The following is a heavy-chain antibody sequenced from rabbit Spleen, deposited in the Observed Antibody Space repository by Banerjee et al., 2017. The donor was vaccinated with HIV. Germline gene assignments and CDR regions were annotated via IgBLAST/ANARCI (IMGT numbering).Heavy chain of an antibody. CDR3: ARDLVGVIGWNFYL. J-gene: IGHJ4*01. V-gene: IGHV1S40*01. CDR2: IYAGSSGFT. D-gene: IGHD1-1*01. Sequence: QSLEESGGDLVKPGASLTLTCTASGFSLTNSDYMCWVRQAPGKGLEWIACIYAGSSGFTYHASWVKGRFTISKTSSTTVTLRMTSLTAADRATYFCARDLVGVIGWNFYLWGPGTLVTVS. CDR1: GFSLTNSDY.